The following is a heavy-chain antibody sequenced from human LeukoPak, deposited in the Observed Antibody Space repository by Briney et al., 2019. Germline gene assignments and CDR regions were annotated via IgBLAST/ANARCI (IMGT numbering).Heavy chain of an antibody. CDR2: INSDGSTT. CDR3: VGGSYYFDY. D-gene: IGHD1-26*01. Sequence: PGGSLRLSCAASGFTFSSYWMHWVRQAPGKGLVWVSRINSDGSTTSYADSVKGRITISRDNAKNTLYLQMNSLRAEDTAVYYCVGGSYYFDYWGQGTRVTVSS. CDR1: GFTFSSYW. V-gene: IGHV3-74*01. J-gene: IGHJ4*02.